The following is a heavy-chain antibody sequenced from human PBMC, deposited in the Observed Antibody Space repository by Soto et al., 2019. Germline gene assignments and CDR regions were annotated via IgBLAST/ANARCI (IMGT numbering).Heavy chain of an antibody. CDR1: GGSISSGDYY. Sequence: PSETLSLTCTVSGGSISSGDYYWSWIRQPPGKGLEWIGYIYYSGSTYYNPSLKSRVTISVDTSKNQFSLKLSSVTAADTAVYYCARSYTSSSWYANWFDPWGQGTLVTVSS. V-gene: IGHV4-30-4*01. CDR3: ARSYTSSSWYANWFDP. CDR2: IYYSGST. D-gene: IGHD6-13*01. J-gene: IGHJ5*02.